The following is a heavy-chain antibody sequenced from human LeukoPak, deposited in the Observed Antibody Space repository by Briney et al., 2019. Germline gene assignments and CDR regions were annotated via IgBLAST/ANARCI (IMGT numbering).Heavy chain of an antibody. J-gene: IGHJ4*02. CDR2: ISDNGDKT. Sequence: GGSLRLSCAASGFIFSNYAMSWVRQTPGKGLEWVSAISDNGDKTYYTESVKGRFSISRDNSKKTLYLQVNSLRAEDTAEYYCAKETVAVGGFVTIDYWGQGTLVTVSS. V-gene: IGHV3-23*01. CDR1: GFIFSNYA. D-gene: IGHD2-21*01. CDR3: AKETVAVGGFVTIDY.